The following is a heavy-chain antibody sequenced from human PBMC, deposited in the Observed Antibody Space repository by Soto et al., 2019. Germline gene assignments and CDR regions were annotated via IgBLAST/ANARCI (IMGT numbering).Heavy chain of an antibody. J-gene: IGHJ6*02. V-gene: IGHV4-39*01. CDR2: IYYSGST. Sequence: PSETLSLTCTVSGGSIGSSSYYWGWIRQPPGKGLEWIGSIYYSGSTYYNPSLKSRVTISVDTSKNQFSLKLSSVTAADTAVYYCARRSSSSTYYYYGMDVWGQGTTVTVSS. CDR1: GGSIGSSSYY. D-gene: IGHD6-6*01. CDR3: ARRSSSSTYYYYGMDV.